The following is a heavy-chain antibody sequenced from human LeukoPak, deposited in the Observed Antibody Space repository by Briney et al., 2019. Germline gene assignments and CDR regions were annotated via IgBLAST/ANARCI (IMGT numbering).Heavy chain of an antibody. D-gene: IGHD2-2*01. CDR2: ISSSSSYI. Sequence: GGSLRLSCAASGFTSSSYSMNWVRQAPGKGLEWGSSISSSSSYIYYADSVKGRFTISRDNAKNSLYLQMNSLRAEDMAVYYCARPCPYCSSTSGGYFDYWGQGTLVTVSS. CDR1: GFTSSSYS. J-gene: IGHJ4*02. CDR3: ARPCPYCSSTSGGYFDY. V-gene: IGHV3-21*01.